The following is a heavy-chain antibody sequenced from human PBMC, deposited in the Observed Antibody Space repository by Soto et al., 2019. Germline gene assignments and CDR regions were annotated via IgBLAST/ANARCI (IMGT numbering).Heavy chain of an antibody. CDR2: INPNSGGT. CDR3: ARFGVTMVRGDIINYYYYYMDV. D-gene: IGHD3-10*01. J-gene: IGHJ6*03. CDR1: GYTFTGYY. V-gene: IGHV1-2*02. Sequence: ASVKVSCKASGYTFTGYYMHWVRQAPGQGLEWMGWINPNSGGTNYAQKFQGRVTMTRNTSISTAYMELSSLRSEDTAVYYCARFGVTMVRGDIINYYYYYMDVWGKGTTVTVSS.